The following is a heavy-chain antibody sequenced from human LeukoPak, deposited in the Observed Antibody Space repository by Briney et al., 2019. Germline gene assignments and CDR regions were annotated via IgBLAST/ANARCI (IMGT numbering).Heavy chain of an antibody. J-gene: IGHJ4*02. V-gene: IGHV4-34*01. D-gene: IGHD6-13*01. CDR2: INHSGST. Sequence: PSETLSLTCAVSGGSISSGGYSWSWIRQPPGKGLEWIGEINHSGSTNYNPSLKSRVTISVDTSKNQFSLKLSSVTAADTAVYYCARGGIIDVPGIAPPFDYWGQGTLVTVSS. CDR3: ARGGIIDVPGIAPPFDY. CDR1: GGSISSGGYS.